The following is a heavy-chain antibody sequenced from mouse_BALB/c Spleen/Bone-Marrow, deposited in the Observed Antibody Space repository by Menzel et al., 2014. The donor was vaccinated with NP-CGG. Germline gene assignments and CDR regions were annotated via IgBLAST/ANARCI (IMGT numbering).Heavy chain of an antibody. CDR1: GYTFTSYA. V-gene: IGHV1-14*01. CDR2: INPYNDGT. Sequence: EVQVVESGPELVKPGASVKMSCKASGYTFTSYAMHWVKQKPGQGLEWIGYINPYNDGTKYNEKFKGKATLTSDKSSSTAYMELSSLTSEDSAVYYCARSLYGYDWYFDVWGAGTTVTVSS. CDR3: ARSLYGYDWYFDV. D-gene: IGHD2-2*01. J-gene: IGHJ1*01.